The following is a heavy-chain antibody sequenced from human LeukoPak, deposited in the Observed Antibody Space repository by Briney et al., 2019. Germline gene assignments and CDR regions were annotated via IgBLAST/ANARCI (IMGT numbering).Heavy chain of an antibody. CDR1: GYTFTSYY. J-gene: IGHJ4*02. D-gene: IGHD5-24*01. V-gene: IGHV1-69*06. CDR3: AREAGMDGYILFDY. CDR2: IIPIFGTA. Sequence: SVKVSCKASGYTFTSYYMHWVRQAPGQGLEWMGGIIPIFGTANYAQKFQDRVTITADKSTSTAYMELSSLRSEDTAVYYCAREAGMDGYILFDYWGQGTLVTVSS.